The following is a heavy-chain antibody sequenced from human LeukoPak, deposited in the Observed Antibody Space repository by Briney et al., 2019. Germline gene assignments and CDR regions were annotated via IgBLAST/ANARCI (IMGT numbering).Heavy chain of an antibody. Sequence: SETLSLTCAVYGGSFSGYYWSWIRQPPGKGLEWIGEINHSGSTNYSPSLKSRVTISVDTSKNQFSLKLSSLTAADTAVYYCARRWAYYFDYWGQGTLVTVSS. J-gene: IGHJ4*02. D-gene: IGHD1-26*01. V-gene: IGHV4-34*01. CDR2: INHSGST. CDR1: GGSFSGYY. CDR3: ARRWAYYFDY.